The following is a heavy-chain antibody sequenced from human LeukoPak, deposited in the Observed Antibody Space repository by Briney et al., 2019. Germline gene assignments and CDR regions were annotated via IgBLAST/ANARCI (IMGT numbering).Heavy chain of an antibody. J-gene: IGHJ4*02. CDR3: VRALGYYDY. V-gene: IGHV4-59*01. CDR2: IYYSGST. CDR1: GGSISNYY. D-gene: IGHD3-22*01. Sequence: SETLSLTCTVSGGSISNYYWSWIRQPPGKGLECIGYIYYSGSTNYNPSLKSRVTISLDTSKNQFSLKLASVTAADTALYYCVRALGYYDYWGQGTLVTVSS.